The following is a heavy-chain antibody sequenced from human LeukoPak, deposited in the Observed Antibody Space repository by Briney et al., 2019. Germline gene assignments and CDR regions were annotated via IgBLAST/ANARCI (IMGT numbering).Heavy chain of an antibody. CDR1: GGSFSGCY. CDR2: INQSGST. Sequence: PSETLSLTCAVYGGSFSGCYWSWIRQSPGKGLEWIGEINQSGSTNHNPSLKSRVNISVDTSKNQFSLKVSSVTAADTAVYYCARGYGSGFAYWGQGTLVTVSS. D-gene: IGHD3-10*01. J-gene: IGHJ4*02. CDR3: ARGYGSGFAY. V-gene: IGHV4-34*01.